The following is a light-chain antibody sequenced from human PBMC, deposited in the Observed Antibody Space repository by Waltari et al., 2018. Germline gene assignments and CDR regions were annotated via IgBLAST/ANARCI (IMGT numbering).Light chain of an antibody. J-gene: IGLJ7*02. CDR2: YDG. Sequence: SYDLTQPPSVSVSPGQTDRNTCGGDNFGNKNVHWYQQKPPQAPVLVIYYDGERPSGNPLRFSSSKSGNSASLTISGVEARDVAYYYCQVWDSISDQQVLFGRGTRLTAL. CDR3: QVWDSISDQQVL. V-gene: IGLV3-21*01. CDR1: NFGNKN.